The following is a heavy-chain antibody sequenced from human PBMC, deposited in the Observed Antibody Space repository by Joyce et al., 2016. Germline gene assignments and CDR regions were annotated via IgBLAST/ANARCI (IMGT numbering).Heavy chain of an antibody. Sequence: QLQMQESGPGLVKPSETLSLTCTVSGGSVSSGYYYWGWIRQPPGKGLEWIGSVSYSGSIYYSPSRKSRLTMSVGTSKNHFSLKLGYVTAADTAVYYCARRRGGHGDGFDLWGQGTMVIVSS. V-gene: IGHV4-39*07. CDR1: GGSVSSGYYY. CDR3: ARRRGGHGDGFDL. J-gene: IGHJ3*01. D-gene: IGHD5-12*01. CDR2: VSYSGSI.